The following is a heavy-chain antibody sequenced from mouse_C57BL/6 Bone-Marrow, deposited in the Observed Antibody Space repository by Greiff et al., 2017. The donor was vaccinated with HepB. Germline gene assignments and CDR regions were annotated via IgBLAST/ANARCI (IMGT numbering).Heavy chain of an antibody. V-gene: IGHV1-19*01. Sequence: VQLQQSGPVLVKPGASVKMSCKASGYTFTDYYMNWVKQSHGKSLEWIGVINPYNGGTSYNQKFKGKATLTVDKSSSTAYMELNSLTSEDSAVYYWARWRPRFAYWGQGTLVTVSA. J-gene: IGHJ3*01. CDR3: ARWRPRFAY. CDR2: INPYNGGT. CDR1: GYTFTDYY.